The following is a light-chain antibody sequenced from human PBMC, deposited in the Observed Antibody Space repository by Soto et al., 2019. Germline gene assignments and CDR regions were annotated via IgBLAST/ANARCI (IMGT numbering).Light chain of an antibody. V-gene: IGLV3-21*01. Sequence: SYELTQSPSVSVAPGQTATITCGGNNIGSKSVNWYQQKAGKAAVLVMSYDSDRPSGIPERFSVPNSGNTATVTLSRVESGDEADYYCQVWDTTNDHHVFGSGTKLTVL. J-gene: IGLJ1*01. CDR2: YDS. CDR1: NIGSKS. CDR3: QVWDTTNDHHV.